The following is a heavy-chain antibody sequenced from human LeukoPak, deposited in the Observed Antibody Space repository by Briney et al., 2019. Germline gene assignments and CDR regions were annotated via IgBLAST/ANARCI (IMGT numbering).Heavy chain of an antibody. CDR1: DFNFITYA. CDR3: AKGTRYCSSTSCSILDAFDI. J-gene: IGHJ3*02. Sequence: GGSMRLSCAASDFNFITYAMSWVRQAPGKGLEWVSTISGGGDVTYYADSVKGRFTISRDNSKNTLYLQMNSLRAEDPAVYYCAKGTRYCSSTSCSILDAFDIWGQGTMVTVSS. CDR2: ISGGGDVT. V-gene: IGHV3-23*01. D-gene: IGHD2-2*01.